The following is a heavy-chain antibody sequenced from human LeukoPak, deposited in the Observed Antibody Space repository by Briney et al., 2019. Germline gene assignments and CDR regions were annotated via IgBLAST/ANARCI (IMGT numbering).Heavy chain of an antibody. V-gene: IGHV3-21*01. Sequence: GSLRLSCAASGFTFSSYSMNWVRQAPGKGLEWVSSISSSSSYIYYADSVKGRFTISRDNAKNSLYLQMNSLRAEDTAVYYCARDQYYYDSSGYHAAYYYYYMDVWGKGTTVTVSS. CDR1: GFTFSSYS. D-gene: IGHD3-22*01. CDR2: ISSSSSYI. CDR3: ARDQYYYDSSGYHAAYYYYYMDV. J-gene: IGHJ6*03.